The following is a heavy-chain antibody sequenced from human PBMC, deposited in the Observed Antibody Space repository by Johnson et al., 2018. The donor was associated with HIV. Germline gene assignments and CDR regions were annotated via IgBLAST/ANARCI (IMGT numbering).Heavy chain of an antibody. CDR3: AKDSRGALDAFDI. CDR1: GFTFDDHA. D-gene: IGHD3-10*01. J-gene: IGHJ3*02. V-gene: IGHV3-9*01. CDR2: ISWHRGAI. Sequence: EVQLVESGGGLVQPGRSLRRSSAATGFTFDDHAMHCVRHAPGTGLEGVSVISWHRGAICDAHSLNGRFSISRDNAKNSLYLQMNSLRAEDTALYYCAKDSRGALDAFDIWGQGTMVTVSS.